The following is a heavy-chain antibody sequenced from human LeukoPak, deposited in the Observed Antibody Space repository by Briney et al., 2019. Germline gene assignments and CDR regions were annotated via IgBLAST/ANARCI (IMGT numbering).Heavy chain of an antibody. Sequence: SVKVSCKASGGTFSSYAISWVRQAPGQGLEWMGGIIPIFGTANYAQRFQGRVTITADESTSTAYMELSSLRSEDTAVYYCARVGVAAAAYYYYGMDVWGKGTTVTVSS. V-gene: IGHV1-69*13. CDR3: ARVGVAAAAYYYYGMDV. CDR2: IIPIFGTA. CDR1: GGTFSSYA. D-gene: IGHD6-13*01. J-gene: IGHJ6*04.